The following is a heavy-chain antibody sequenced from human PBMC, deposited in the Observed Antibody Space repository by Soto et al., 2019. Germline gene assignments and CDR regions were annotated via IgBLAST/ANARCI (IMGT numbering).Heavy chain of an antibody. J-gene: IGHJ4*02. D-gene: IGHD1-26*01. Sequence: GPSVKVSCKASGGTFSSYRINWVRQAPGQGLEWVGGIVPIYRTADYAQKFQGRVTITADESARTSYMELRSLKSQDTAVYYCAKAGIVGAIFDYWGQGTLVTVSS. CDR2: IVPIYRTA. CDR1: GGTFSSYR. V-gene: IGHV1-69*13. CDR3: AKAGIVGAIFDY.